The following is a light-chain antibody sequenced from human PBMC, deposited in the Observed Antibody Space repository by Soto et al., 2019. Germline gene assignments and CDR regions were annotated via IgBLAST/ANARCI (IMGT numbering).Light chain of an antibody. J-gene: IGLJ1*01. CDR3: SSFTSRFTFV. CDR1: RSDVGAYNY. Sequence: QSVLTQPASVSGSPGQSIAISCTGTRSDVGAYNYVSWYQQHPGKAPKLMISEVTNRPSGVSDRFSGSKSGNTASLTISGLQAEDEADYYCSSFTSRFTFVSGTGTKVT. V-gene: IGLV2-14*01. CDR2: EVT.